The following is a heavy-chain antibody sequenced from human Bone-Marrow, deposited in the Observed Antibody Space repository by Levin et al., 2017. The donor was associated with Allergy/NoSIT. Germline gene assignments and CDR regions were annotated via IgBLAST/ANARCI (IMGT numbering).Heavy chain of an antibody. CDR3: ARGGASSNDY. Sequence: GASVKVSCSVSGYTFSDYYIHWIRKTPGQGLEWIGWIDPTHGGTQFSEKFHDRLVLTRNSSINTAYMELGKLRSGDTALCYCARGGASSNDYWGRGTLVTVSS. CDR2: IDPTHGGT. D-gene: IGHD6-13*01. V-gene: IGHV1-2*02. J-gene: IGHJ4*02. CDR1: GYTFSDYY.